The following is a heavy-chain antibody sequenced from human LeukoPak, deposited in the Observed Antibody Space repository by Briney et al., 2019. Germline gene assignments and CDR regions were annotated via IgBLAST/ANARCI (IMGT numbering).Heavy chain of an antibody. Sequence: GGSLRLSCAASGFTFSNYWMTWVRQAPGKGLEWVANINRDGSERYYVDSVKGRFTISRDDAKSSLYLQMNSLRAEDTAVYYCARRNAMDVWGQGTTVIV. J-gene: IGHJ6*02. V-gene: IGHV3-7*03. CDR2: INRDGSER. CDR3: ARRNAMDV. CDR1: GFTFSNYW.